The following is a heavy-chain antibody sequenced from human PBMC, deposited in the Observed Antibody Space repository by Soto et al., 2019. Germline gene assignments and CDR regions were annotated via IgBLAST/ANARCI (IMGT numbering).Heavy chain of an antibody. CDR3: AKLGAAQWLMLAQNWFGP. CDR2: ISFDGDNI. D-gene: IGHD6-19*01. Sequence: GGSLRLSCAASGFTLSSHGMHWVRQAPGKGLEWVAVISFDGDNIHYADSVQGRFTISRDATENTLHLQMNSLRAEDTAVYYCAKLGAAQWLMLAQNWFGPWGQGTLVTVSS. J-gene: IGHJ5*02. CDR1: GFTLSSHG. V-gene: IGHV3-30*18.